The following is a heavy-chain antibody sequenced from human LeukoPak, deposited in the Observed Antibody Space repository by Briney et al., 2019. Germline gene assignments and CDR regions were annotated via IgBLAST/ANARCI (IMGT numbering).Heavy chain of an antibody. D-gene: IGHD1-7*01. V-gene: IGHV1-46*03. CDR1: GYTFTSYY. J-gene: IGHJ5*02. CDR3: ARGDNWNWGLDP. Sequence: ASVKVSCEASGYTFTSYYMHWVRQAPGQGLEWMGIINPSGGSTTYAQKFQGSITMTRDTSTSTVYMELSSLRSEDTAVYYCARGDNWNWGLDPWGQGTLVTVSS. CDR2: INPSGGST.